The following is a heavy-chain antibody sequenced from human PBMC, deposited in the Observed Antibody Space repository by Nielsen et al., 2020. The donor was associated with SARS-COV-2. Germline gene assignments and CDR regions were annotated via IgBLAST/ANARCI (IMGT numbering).Heavy chain of an antibody. D-gene: IGHD6-6*01. Sequence: GGSLRLSCKGSGYSFTSYWISWVRQMPGKGLEWMGRIDPSDSYTNYSPSFQGHVTISADKSISTAYLQWSSLKASDTPMYYCARISSSPVGMDVWGQGTTVTVSS. CDR1: GYSFTSYW. J-gene: IGHJ6*02. V-gene: IGHV5-10-1*01. CDR2: IDPSDSYT. CDR3: ARISSSPVGMDV.